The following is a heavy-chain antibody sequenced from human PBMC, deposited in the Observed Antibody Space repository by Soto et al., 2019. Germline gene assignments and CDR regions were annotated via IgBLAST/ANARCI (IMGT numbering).Heavy chain of an antibody. D-gene: IGHD2-8*02. Sequence: QLQLQESGPGLVKPSETLSLTRTVSGGSISSSSYYWGWIRQPPGKGLEWIGIIYYSGSTYYNPSLKSRVTISVDTSKIQFSLKLSSVTAADTAVYYCASASGVRAFDIWGQGTMVTVSS. J-gene: IGHJ3*02. CDR1: GGSISSSSYY. V-gene: IGHV4-39*01. CDR2: IYYSGST. CDR3: ASASGVRAFDI.